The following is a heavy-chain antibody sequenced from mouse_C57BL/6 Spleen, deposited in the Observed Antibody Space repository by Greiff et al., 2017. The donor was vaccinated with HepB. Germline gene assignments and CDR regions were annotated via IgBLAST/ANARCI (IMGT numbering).Heavy chain of an antibody. CDR2: INPSSGYT. CDR1: SYTFTSYT. V-gene: IGHV1-4*01. CDR3: ARWLLHAMDY. D-gene: IGHD2-3*01. Sequence: QVQLQQSGAELARPGASVKMSCKASSYTFTSYTMHWVKQRPGQGLEWIGYINPSSGYTKYNQKFKDKATLTADKSSSTAYMQLSSLTSEDSAVYYCARWLLHAMDYWGQGTSVTVSS. J-gene: IGHJ4*01.